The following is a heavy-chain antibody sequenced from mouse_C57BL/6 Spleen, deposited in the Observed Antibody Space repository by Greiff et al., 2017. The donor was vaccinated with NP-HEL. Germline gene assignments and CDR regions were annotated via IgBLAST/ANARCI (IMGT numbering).Heavy chain of an antibody. V-gene: IGHV1-82*01. CDR3: APYYSNYVDYAMDY. J-gene: IGHJ4*01. CDR2: IYPGDGAT. Sequence: QVQLQQSGPELVKPGASVKISCQASGYAFSSSWMNWVKQRPGQGLEWIGRIYPGDGATTYNGKFKGKATLTAAKSSSTAYMQLSSRTSEDSAVYFCAPYYSNYVDYAMDYWGQGTSVTVSS. D-gene: IGHD2-5*01. CDR1: GYAFSSSW.